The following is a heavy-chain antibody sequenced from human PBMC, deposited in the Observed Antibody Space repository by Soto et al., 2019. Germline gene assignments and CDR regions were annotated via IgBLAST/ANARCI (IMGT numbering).Heavy chain of an antibody. CDR2: TKNKANSYTT. Sequence: PWESXRLSCASSGFTFIDRYMDWFRQAPGKGLEWVGRTKNKANSYTTEYAASVKGRFTISRDYSRDSVYLQMNSLKNDDKAVYYCTIEGDYTGTEFDYWGQGTLVTVSS. CDR1: GFTFIDRY. J-gene: IGHJ4*02. D-gene: IGHD4-4*01. V-gene: IGHV3-72*01. CDR3: TIEGDYTGTEFDY.